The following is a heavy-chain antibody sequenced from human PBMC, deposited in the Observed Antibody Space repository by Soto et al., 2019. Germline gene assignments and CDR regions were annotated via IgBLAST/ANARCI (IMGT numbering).Heavy chain of an antibody. Sequence: EVQLVESGGGLVKPGGSLRLSCAASGFTFSSYSMNWVRQAPGKGLEWVSSISSSSSYIYYADSVKGRFTISRDNAKNSLYLQMNSLRAEDTAVYYCARASVGVAAIANAPDAFDIWGQGTMVTVSS. J-gene: IGHJ3*02. CDR2: ISSSSSYI. V-gene: IGHV3-21*01. D-gene: IGHD2-15*01. CDR1: GFTFSSYS. CDR3: ARASVGVAAIANAPDAFDI.